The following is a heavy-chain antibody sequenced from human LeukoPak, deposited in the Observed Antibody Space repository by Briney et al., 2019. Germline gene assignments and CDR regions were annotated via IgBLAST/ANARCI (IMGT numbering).Heavy chain of an antibody. CDR2: ISYDGTNK. CDR1: GFTFSSYA. Sequence: GRSLRLSCAASGFTFSSYAMHWIRKAPGKGLEWVAVISYDGTNKYYADSVKGRCTISRDNSKNTLYLQMNSLRAEDTAVYYCGGYHYWGQGTLVTVSS. CDR3: GGYHY. V-gene: IGHV3-30*04. J-gene: IGHJ4*02. D-gene: IGHD6-13*01.